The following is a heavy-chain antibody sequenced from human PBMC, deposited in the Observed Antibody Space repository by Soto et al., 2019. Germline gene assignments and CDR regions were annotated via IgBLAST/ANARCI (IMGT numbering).Heavy chain of an antibody. CDR2: INHSVST. J-gene: IGHJ4*02. CDR3: ARDNGDVWYFEY. D-gene: IGHD2-8*01. CDR1: VLSFIGYY. V-gene: IGHV4-34*01. Sequence: PSETLSLTCSFYVLSFIGYYCSLILQPPVNWLEWILEINHSVSTNYNPSLKSRVTISVDTSKNQFSLKLGSVTAADTAVYYCARDNGDVWYFEYWGKGNMVNVS.